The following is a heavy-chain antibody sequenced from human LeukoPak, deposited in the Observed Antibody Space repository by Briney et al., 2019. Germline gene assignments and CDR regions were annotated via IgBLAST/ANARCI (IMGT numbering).Heavy chain of an antibody. D-gene: IGHD5-18*01. V-gene: IGHV1-2*02. Sequence: ASVKVSCKASGYTFTGYYMHWVRQAPGQGLEWMGWINPNSGGTNYAQKFQGRVTMTRDTSISTAYMELSRLRSDDTAVYYCVRAMTRYSSFDYWGQGTLVTVSS. CDR3: VRAMTRYSSFDY. J-gene: IGHJ4*02. CDR1: GYTFTGYY. CDR2: INPNSGGT.